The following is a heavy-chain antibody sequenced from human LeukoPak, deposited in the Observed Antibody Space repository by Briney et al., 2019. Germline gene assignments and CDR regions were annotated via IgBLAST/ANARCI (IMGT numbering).Heavy chain of an antibody. CDR1: GYTFIAYY. J-gene: IGHJ4*02. CDR2: INPNSGGT. D-gene: IGHD3-22*01. CDR3: ASGDSSGYYHFDY. V-gene: IGHV1-2*02. Sequence: ASVKVSCRASGYTFIAYYMHWVRQAPGQGLEWMGWINPNSGGTNYAQKFQGRVTMTRDTSISTAYMELSRLRSDDTAVYYCASGDSSGYYHFDYWGQGTLVTVSS.